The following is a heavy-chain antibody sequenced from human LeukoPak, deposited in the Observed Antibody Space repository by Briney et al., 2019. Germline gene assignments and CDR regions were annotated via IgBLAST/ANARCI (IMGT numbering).Heavy chain of an antibody. CDR2: IYYSGST. CDR3: ARKDLWTFDY. V-gene: IGHV4-59*01. J-gene: IGHJ4*02. Sequence: SETLSLTCTVSGGSISSYYWSWIRQPPGKGLEWIGYIYYSGSTNYNPSLKSRVTISVDTSKNQFSLKLSSVTAADTAVYYCARKDLWTFDYWGQGTLVTVSS. D-gene: IGHD1-1*01. CDR1: GGSISSYY.